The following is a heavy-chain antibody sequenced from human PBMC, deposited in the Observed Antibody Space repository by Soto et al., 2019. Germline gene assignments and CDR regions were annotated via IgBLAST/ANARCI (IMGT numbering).Heavy chain of an antibody. Sequence: GGSLRLSCAASGFTFRSYEMNWVRQAPGKGLEWVPYISSVVDIMYYADSVKGRFTISRDNAKNSLFLQMNSLRAEDTAVYYCARLVGATYVDYLGQGTLVTVSS. V-gene: IGHV3-48*03. J-gene: IGHJ4*02. CDR2: ISSVVDIM. CDR1: GFTFRSYE. CDR3: ARLVGATYVDY. D-gene: IGHD1-26*01.